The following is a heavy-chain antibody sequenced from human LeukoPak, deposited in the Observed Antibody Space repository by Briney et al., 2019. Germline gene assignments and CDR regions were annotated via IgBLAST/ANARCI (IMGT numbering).Heavy chain of an antibody. CDR1: GFTFSKFA. CDR2: VSYDGSYK. CDR3: ANLIVGATTYDY. D-gene: IGHD1-26*01. Sequence: GGSLRLSCAAAGFTFSKFAMHWVRQAPGKGLEWVAVVSYDGSYKYHADSVKGRFTISRDNSKNTLYLQMNSLRAEDTAVYYCANLIVGATTYDYWGQGTLVTVSS. J-gene: IGHJ4*02. V-gene: IGHV3-30*04.